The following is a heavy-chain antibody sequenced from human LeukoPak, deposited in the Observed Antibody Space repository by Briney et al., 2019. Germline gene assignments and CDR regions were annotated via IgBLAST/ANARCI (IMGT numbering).Heavy chain of an antibody. CDR2: ISSSSSYI. CDR3: ARGLAVAGAIIDY. D-gene: IGHD6-19*01. Sequence: GGSLRLSCAASGFTFSSYSMNWVRQAPGKGLEWVSSISSSSSYIYYADSVKGRFTISRDNAKNSLYLQMNSLRAEDTAVYYCARGLAVAGAIIDYWGQGTLVTVSS. CDR1: GFTFSSYS. J-gene: IGHJ4*02. V-gene: IGHV3-21*01.